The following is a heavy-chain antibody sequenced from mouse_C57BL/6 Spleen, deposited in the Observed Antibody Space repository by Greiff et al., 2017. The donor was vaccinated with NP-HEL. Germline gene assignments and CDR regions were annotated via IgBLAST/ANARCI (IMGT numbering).Heavy chain of an antibody. V-gene: IGHV1-22*01. CDR1: GYTFTDYN. J-gene: IGHJ3*01. D-gene: IGHD1-1*01. CDR2: INPNNGGT. CDR3: AKGVYYGSSLWFAY. Sequence: VQLQQSGPELVKPGASVKMSCKASGYTFTDYNMHWVKQSHGKSLEWIGYINPNNGGTSYNQKFKGKATLTVNKSSSTAYMELRSLTSEDSAVYYCAKGVYYGSSLWFAYWGQGTLVTVSA.